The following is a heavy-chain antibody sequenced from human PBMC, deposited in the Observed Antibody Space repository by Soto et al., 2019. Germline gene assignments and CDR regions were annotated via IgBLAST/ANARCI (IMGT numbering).Heavy chain of an antibody. CDR1: GFTFSSYA. J-gene: IGHJ4*02. CDR2: ISYDGSNK. Sequence: GGSLRLSCAASGFTFSSYALHWVRQAPGKGLEWVAVISYDGSNKYYADSVQGRFTISRDNSKNTLYLQMNSLRAEDTAVYYCAREYSGYPTFDYWGQGTLVTVSS. CDR3: AREYSGYPTFDY. V-gene: IGHV3-30-3*01. D-gene: IGHD5-12*01.